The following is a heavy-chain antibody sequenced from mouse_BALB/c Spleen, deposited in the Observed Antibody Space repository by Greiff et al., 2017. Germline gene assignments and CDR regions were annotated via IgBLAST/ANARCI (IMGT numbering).Heavy chain of an antibody. CDR3: ASNYDSSYGGSAMDY. V-gene: IGHV5-6-5*01. CDR1: GFTFSSYA. J-gene: IGHJ4*01. D-gene: IGHD1-1*01. CDR2: ISSGGST. Sequence: EVKLVESGGGLVKPGGSLKLSCAASGFTFSSYAMSWVRQTPEKRLEWVASISSGGSTYYPDSVKGRFTISRDNARNILYLQMSSLRYEDTAMYYVASNYDSSYGGSAMDYWGQGTSVTVSS.